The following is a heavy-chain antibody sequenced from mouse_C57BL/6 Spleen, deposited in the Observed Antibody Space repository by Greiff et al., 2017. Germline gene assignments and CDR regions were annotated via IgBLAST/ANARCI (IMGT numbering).Heavy chain of an antibody. CDR2: INPGNGDT. J-gene: IGHJ2*01. V-gene: IGHV1-12*01. CDR3: AREAPAAHAYYFDG. CDR1: GYTFTSYN. D-gene: IGHD3-2*02. Sequence: VQLQQSGADLVRPGASVKISCKASGYTFTSYNMHWVKQTPRQGLEWIGAINPGNGDTSYNQKFKGKSTLTVDKSSSTAYMQLSSLTAEDTAVYYCAREAPAAHAYYFDGWGQGTTLTVSA.